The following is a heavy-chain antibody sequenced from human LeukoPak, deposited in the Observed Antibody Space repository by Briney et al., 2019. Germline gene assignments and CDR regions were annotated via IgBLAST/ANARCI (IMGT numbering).Heavy chain of an antibody. CDR1: GFTLSSYW. CDR2: INTDGSST. Sequence: GGSLRLSCEVSGFTLSSYWMHWVRQAPGKGLVWVSRINTDGSSTSYADSVKGRFTISRDNAKNTLFLQMNSLRSEDTAVYYCATSRTFDYWGQGALVTVSS. V-gene: IGHV3-74*01. CDR3: ATSRTFDY. J-gene: IGHJ4*02.